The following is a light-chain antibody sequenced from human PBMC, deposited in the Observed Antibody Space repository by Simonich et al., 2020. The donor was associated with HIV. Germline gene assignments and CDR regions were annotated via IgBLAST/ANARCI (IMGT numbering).Light chain of an antibody. V-gene: IGKV4-1*01. Sequence: DIVVTQSPDSLPVSLGERATIHCKSSQSVLYSSYNKNYLAWYPLKPGQPPKLLIYWAATRQAGVPERFSGTGSGTDFTLTISSLQAEDVAVYYCQQFYSAPLTFGGGTKVEIK. CDR2: WAA. CDR1: QSVLYSSYNKNY. J-gene: IGKJ4*01. CDR3: QQFYSAPLT.